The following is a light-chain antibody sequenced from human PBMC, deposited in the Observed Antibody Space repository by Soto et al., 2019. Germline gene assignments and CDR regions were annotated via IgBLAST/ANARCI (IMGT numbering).Light chain of an antibody. CDR2: EGG. J-gene: IGLJ3*02. CDR3: CTYAGGTTWV. CDR1: SSDVGSYNL. V-gene: IGLV2-23*01. Sequence: QSALTQPASVSGSPGQSITISCTGTSSDVGSYNLVSWYQQHPGKAPKLMIYEGGKRPSGVSDRFSGSKSGNTASLTISGLRAEDEADYCCTYAGGTTWVFGGGTKLTVL.